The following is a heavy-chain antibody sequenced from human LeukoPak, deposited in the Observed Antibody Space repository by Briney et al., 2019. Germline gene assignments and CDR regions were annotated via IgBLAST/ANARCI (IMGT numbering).Heavy chain of an antibody. V-gene: IGHV4-61*02. Sequence: SQTLSLTCTVSGGSISSGSYDWRWIRQPAGKGLEWIGRIYTSGSTNYNPSLKSRVTISVDTSKNQFSLKLSSVTAADTAVYYCARGAVAGPYDYWGQGTLVTVSS. CDR3: ARGAVAGPYDY. CDR2: IYTSGST. J-gene: IGHJ4*02. D-gene: IGHD6-19*01. CDR1: GGSISSGSYD.